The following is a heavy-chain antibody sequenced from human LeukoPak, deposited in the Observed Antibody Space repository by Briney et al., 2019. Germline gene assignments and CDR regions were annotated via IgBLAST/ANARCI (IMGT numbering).Heavy chain of an antibody. CDR2: IYYGGST. CDR1: DGSISSNYY. CDR3: SRRGLTVPAT. J-gene: IGHJ6*02. D-gene: IGHD6-19*01. Sequence: SETLSLTCSVSDGSISSNYYWAWIRQPPGKGLEWIGSIYYGGSTHYNPSLMGRPTVSMDASRNQFSLRLTSVTAADTAVYYCSRRGLTVPATWGRGTTVTVS. V-gene: IGHV4-39*01.